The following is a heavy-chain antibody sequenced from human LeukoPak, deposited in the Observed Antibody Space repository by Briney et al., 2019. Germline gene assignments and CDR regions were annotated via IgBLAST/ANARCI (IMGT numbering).Heavy chain of an antibody. J-gene: IGHJ6*02. Sequence: GGSLRLSCAVSGFSVSNDYINWVRQAPGKGLEWVSVINRGGTTYYADSVKGRFTISRDNSKNTLYLQMNSLRAEDTAVYYCARDLRSIAARYYYYGMDVWGQGTTVTVSS. D-gene: IGHD6-6*01. V-gene: IGHV3-53*05. CDR1: GFSVSNDY. CDR3: ARDLRSIAARYYYYGMDV. CDR2: INRGGTT.